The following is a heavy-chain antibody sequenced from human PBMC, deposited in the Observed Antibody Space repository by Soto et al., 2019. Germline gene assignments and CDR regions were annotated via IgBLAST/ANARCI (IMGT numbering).Heavy chain of an antibody. V-gene: IGHV3-21*01. CDR2: ISTTSTYI. CDR3: TRDYVMDV. Sequence: GGSLRLSCAASGFTFSGDAMNWVRQAPGKGLEWVSSISTTSTYIYYADSVKGRFTISRDNANNSLHLQMSSLRAEDTAVYYCTRDYVMDVWGQGTTVTVSS. J-gene: IGHJ6*02. D-gene: IGHD3-10*02. CDR1: GFTFSGDA.